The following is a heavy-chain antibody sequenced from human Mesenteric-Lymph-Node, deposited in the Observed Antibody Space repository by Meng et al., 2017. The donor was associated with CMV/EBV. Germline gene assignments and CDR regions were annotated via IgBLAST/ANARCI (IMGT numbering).Heavy chain of an antibody. D-gene: IGHD2-2*01. Sequence: FDDYAMHWVRQAPWKGLEWVSLISWDGGSTYYADSVKGRFTISRDNSKNSLYLQMNSLRAEDTALYYCAKGSRDCSSTSCHFYFDYWGQGTLVTVSS. CDR1: FDDYA. J-gene: IGHJ4*02. V-gene: IGHV3-43D*04. CDR2: ISWDGGST. CDR3: AKGSRDCSSTSCHFYFDY.